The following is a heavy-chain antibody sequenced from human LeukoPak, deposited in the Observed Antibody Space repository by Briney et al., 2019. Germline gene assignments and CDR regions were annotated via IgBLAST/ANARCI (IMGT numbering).Heavy chain of an antibody. V-gene: IGHV1-8*01. J-gene: IGHJ4*02. CDR2: MNPNSGNT. Sequence: ASVKVSCKASGYTFTSYDIKWVRQATGQGLEWMGWMNPNSGNTGYAQKFQGRVTMTRTTSISTAYMELSSLRSEDTAVYYCARGLVDFWSGYYNRNFDHWGQGTLVTVSS. CDR1: GYTFTSYD. D-gene: IGHD3-3*01. CDR3: ARGLVDFWSGYYNRNFDH.